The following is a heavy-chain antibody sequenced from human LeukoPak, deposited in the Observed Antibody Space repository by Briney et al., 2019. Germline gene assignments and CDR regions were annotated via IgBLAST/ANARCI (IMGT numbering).Heavy chain of an antibody. V-gene: IGHV3-23*01. D-gene: IGHD1-14*01. CDR3: ATSNIYTTDDY. CDR2: ISGSGGST. J-gene: IGHJ4*02. CDR1: GFTFSSYA. Sequence: GGSLRLSCAASGFTFSSYAMSWVRQAPGKGLEWVSAISGSGGSTYYADSVKGRFTISRDNSKNTPYLQMNSLRAEDTAVYYCATSNIYTTDDYWGQGTLVTVSS.